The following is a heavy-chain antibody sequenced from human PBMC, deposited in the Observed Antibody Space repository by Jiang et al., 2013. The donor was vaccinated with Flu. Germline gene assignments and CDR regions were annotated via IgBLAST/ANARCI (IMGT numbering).Heavy chain of an antibody. D-gene: IGHD4-23*01. J-gene: IGHJ3*02. CDR3: ARVRGGGNDAFEI. CDR1: GYTLTDYY. Sequence: SGAEVKKPGASVKVSCKASGYTLTDYYLHWVRQAPGQGLEWMGRINPTSGGTGYAQKFQGRVTMTRDTSINTAYMELSRLRSDDAVVYYCARVRGGGNDAFEIWGQGTMVIISS. V-gene: IGHV1-2*05. CDR2: INPTSGGT.